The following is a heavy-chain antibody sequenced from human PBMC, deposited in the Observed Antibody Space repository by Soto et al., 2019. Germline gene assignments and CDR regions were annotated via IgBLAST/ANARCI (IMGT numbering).Heavy chain of an antibody. CDR1: GFTFSSYW. CDR2: INSDGSST. D-gene: IGHD3-10*01. Sequence: PGGSLRLSCAASGFTFSSYWMHWVRQAPGKGLVWVSRINSDGSSTSYADSVKGRFTISRDNAKNTLYLQMNSLRAEDTAVYYCARVAYVGFGESFGYGMDVWGQGTTVTVSS. CDR3: ARVAYVGFGESFGYGMDV. J-gene: IGHJ6*02. V-gene: IGHV3-74*01.